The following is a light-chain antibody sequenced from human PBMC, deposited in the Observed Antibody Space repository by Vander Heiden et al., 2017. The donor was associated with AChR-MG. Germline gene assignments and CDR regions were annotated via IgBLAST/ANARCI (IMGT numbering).Light chain of an antibody. CDR1: QSVSNY. CDR2: GAS. V-gene: IGKV3-20*01. CDR3: HQDGSSEYT. J-gene: IGKJ2*01. Sequence: EIVLTQSPGTLSLSPGERATLSCRTSQSVSNYLAWYQKKPGQAPRLLIDGASSRATGTSDRFSGSGSGTDFTLTISRLEPEDFAVYYCHQDGSSEYTFGQGTKLEIK.